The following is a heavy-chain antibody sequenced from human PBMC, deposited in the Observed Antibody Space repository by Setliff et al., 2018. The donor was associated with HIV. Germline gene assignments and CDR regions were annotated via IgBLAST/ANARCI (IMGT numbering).Heavy chain of an antibody. CDR1: GGSISSYY. D-gene: IGHD2-21*02. J-gene: IGHJ2*01. CDR3: ARHDGTYCGGDCYLLGYFDL. V-gene: IGHV4-4*07. CDR2: IFSSGST. Sequence: PSETLSLTCTVSGGSISSYYWSWIRQPAGKGLEWIGRIFSSGSTSYNSSLKSRVTMSVDTSKNQFSLRLTSVTAADTAVYYCARHDGTYCGGDCYLLGYFDLWGRGTLVTVSS.